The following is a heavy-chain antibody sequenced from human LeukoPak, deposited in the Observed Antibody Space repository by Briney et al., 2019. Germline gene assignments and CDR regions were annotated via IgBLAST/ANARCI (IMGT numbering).Heavy chain of an antibody. D-gene: IGHD5-12*01. CDR3: ASPDIVATRSYPEYYFDY. J-gene: IGHJ4*02. CDR2: IIPIFGTA. CDR1: GYTFTSYA. V-gene: IGHV1-69*13. Sequence: GASVKVSCKASGYTFTSYAISWVRQAPGQGLEWMGGIIPIFGTANYAQKFQGRVTITADESTSTAYMELSSLRSEDTAVYYCASPDIVATRSYPEYYFDYWGQGTLVTVSS.